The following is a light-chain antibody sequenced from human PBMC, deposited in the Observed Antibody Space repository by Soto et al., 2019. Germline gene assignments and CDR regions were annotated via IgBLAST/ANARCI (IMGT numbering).Light chain of an antibody. V-gene: IGKV1-5*01. CDR1: QSISXX. CDR2: DAS. CDR3: XXXXSYSPWT. J-gene: IGKJ1*01. Sequence: XIQMTXSPSAXSASVGDRVTITCRASQSISXXLAWYQQKPGKVPKLLIYDASTLQSGVPSRFSGSGSGTEFTLTISNLQPDXFATXXCXXXXSYSPWTFGQGTRVEIK.